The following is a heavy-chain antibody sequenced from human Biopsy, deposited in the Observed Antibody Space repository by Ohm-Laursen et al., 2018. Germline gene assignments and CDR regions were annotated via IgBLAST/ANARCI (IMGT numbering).Heavy chain of an antibody. CDR3: AREFYGNGMDV. J-gene: IGHJ6*02. CDR2: IYYSGST. Sequence: PGTLSLTWAVSGGSISSYYWSWIRQPPGKGLEWIGYIYYSGSTNYNPSLKSRVTISIDTSKNQFSLNMSSVTAADTAVYYCAREFYGNGMDVWGQGTTVTVS. V-gene: IGHV4-59*01. D-gene: IGHD4-17*01. CDR1: GGSISSYY.